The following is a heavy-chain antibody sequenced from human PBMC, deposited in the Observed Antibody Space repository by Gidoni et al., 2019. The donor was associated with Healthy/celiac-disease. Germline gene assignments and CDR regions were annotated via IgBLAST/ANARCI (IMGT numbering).Heavy chain of an antibody. D-gene: IGHD3-16*02. CDR1: GGTFSSYA. CDR2: IIPILGIA. CDR3: ARDRNYDYVWGSYRPGRYFDL. Sequence: QVQLVQSGAEVKKPGSSVKVSCKASGGTFSSYAISWVRQAPGQGLEWMGRIIPILGIANYAQKFQGRVTITADKSTSTAYMELSSLRSEDTAVYYCARDRNYDYVWGSYRPGRYFDLWGRGTLVTVSS. J-gene: IGHJ2*01. V-gene: IGHV1-69*04.